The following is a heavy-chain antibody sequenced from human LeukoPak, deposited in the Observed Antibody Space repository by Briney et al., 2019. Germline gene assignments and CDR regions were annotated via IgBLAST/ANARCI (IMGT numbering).Heavy chain of an antibody. CDR2: INTNTGNP. V-gene: IGHV7-4-1*02. J-gene: IGHJ6*03. CDR3: ARLSAAVRQLRSEIYYYYYMDV. Sequence: ASVKVSCKASGYTFTSYAMNWVRQAPGQGLEWMGWINTNTGNPTYAQGFTGRFVFSLDTSVSTAYLQISSLKAEDTAVYYCARLSAAVRQLRSEIYYYYYMDVWGKGTTVTVSS. CDR1: GYTFTSYA. D-gene: IGHD6-13*01.